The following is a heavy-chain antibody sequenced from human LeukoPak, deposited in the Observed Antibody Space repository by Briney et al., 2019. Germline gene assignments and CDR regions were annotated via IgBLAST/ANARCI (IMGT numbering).Heavy chain of an antibody. Sequence: GASVKVSCKASGGTFSSYAISWVRQAPGQGLEWMGGIIPIFGTANYAQKFQGRVTITADESTSTAYMELSSLRSEDTAVYYCARDLTTTVTTSHWGQGTLVTVSS. CDR3: ARDLTTTVTTSH. V-gene: IGHV1-69*01. J-gene: IGHJ4*02. D-gene: IGHD4-11*01. CDR2: IIPIFGTA. CDR1: GGTFSSYA.